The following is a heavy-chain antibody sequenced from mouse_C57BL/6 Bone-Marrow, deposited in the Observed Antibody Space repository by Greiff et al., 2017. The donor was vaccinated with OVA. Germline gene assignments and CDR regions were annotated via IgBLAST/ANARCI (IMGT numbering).Heavy chain of an antibody. D-gene: IGHD2-12*01. CDR1: GYTFTDYY. V-gene: IGHV1-19*01. J-gene: IGHJ3*01. CDR2: INPYNGGT. CDR3: ARSGGSLTTWFAY. Sequence: EVQLQQSGPVLVKPGASVKMSCKASGYTFTDYYMNWVKQSHGKSLEWIGVINPYNGGTSYNQKFKGKATLTVAKSSSTAYMELNSLTSEDSAVYYCARSGGSLTTWFAYWGQGTLVTVSA.